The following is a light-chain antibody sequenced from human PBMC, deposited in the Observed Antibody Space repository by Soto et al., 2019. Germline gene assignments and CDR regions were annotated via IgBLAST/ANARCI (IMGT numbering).Light chain of an antibody. CDR2: EVS. CDR1: SSDVGGYNS. V-gene: IGLV2-8*01. Sequence: QSALTQPPSASGSPGQSVTISCTGTSSDVGGYNSVSWCQQYPGKAPKLIIYEVSKRPSGVPDRFSGSKSGNTASLTVSGLQAEDEADYYCSLYAGSNKRVVFGGGTKLTVL. J-gene: IGLJ2*01. CDR3: SLYAGSNKRVV.